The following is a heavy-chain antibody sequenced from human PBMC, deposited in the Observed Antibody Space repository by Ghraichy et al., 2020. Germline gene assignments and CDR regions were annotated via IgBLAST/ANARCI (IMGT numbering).Heavy chain of an antibody. V-gene: IGHV3-33*01. Sequence: GGSLRLSCAASGFTFSSYGMHWVRQAPGKGLEWVAVIWYDGSNKYYADSVKGRFTISRDNSKNTLYLQMNSLRAEDTAVYYCARGEWSGDGMDVWGQGTTVTVSS. J-gene: IGHJ6*02. CDR2: IWYDGSNK. CDR3: ARGEWSGDGMDV. D-gene: IGHD3-3*01. CDR1: GFTFSSYG.